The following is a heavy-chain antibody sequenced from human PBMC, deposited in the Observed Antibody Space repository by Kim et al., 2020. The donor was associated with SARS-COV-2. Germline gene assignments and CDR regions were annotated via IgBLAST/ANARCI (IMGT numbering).Heavy chain of an antibody. D-gene: IGHD3-22*01. Sequence: YYTDSVKGRLTISRDSSENTLYLQMNSLRAEDTAVYYCAKDLGSYYALDYWGQGTLVTVSS. CDR3: AKDLGSYYALDY. V-gene: IGHV3-33*06. J-gene: IGHJ4*02.